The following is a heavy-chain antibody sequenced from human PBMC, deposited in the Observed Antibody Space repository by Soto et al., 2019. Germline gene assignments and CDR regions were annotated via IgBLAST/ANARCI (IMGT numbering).Heavy chain of an antibody. CDR3: ARGSAVGGNWFDS. CDR2: INPNSGGT. J-gene: IGHJ5*01. CDR1: GYTFTGYY. V-gene: IGHV1-2*04. Sequence: ASVKVSCKASGYTFTGYYMHWVRQAPGQGLEWMGWINPNSGGTNYAQKFQGWVTMTRDTSISTAYMELSRLRSDDTAVYYCARGSAVGGNWFDSWGQGTLVTVSS. D-gene: IGHD6-19*01.